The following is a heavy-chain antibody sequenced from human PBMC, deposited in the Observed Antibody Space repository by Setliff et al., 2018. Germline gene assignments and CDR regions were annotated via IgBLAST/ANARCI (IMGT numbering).Heavy chain of an antibody. J-gene: IGHJ4*02. CDR3: ARSGSFGMRYWFDY. CDR2: ISPHSGDT. D-gene: IGHD1-26*01. Sequence: ASVKVSCKSSGNSFTVFYLHWVRQAPGQGLEWVGWISPHSGDTHYAQKFQSRVRMTRDTSTYAAYLELSDLTSDDTAMYYCARSGSFGMRYWFDYWGQGALVTVSS. V-gene: IGHV1-2*02. CDR1: GNSFTVFY.